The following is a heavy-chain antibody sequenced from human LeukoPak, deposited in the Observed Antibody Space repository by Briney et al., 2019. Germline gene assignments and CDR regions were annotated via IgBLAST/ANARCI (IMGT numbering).Heavy chain of an antibody. J-gene: IGHJ4*02. CDR1: GDSVSSNSAA. Sequence: SQTLSLTCAISGDSVSSNSAAWNWIRQSPSRGLEWLGRTYYRSKWYNDYAVSVKSRITINPDTSKNQFSLQLNSVTPEDTAVYYCARGMTYYDYVWGSYRPLRYYFDYWGQGTLVTVSS. V-gene: IGHV6-1*01. CDR3: ARGMTYYDYVWGSYRPLRYYFDY. D-gene: IGHD3-16*02. CDR2: TYYRSKWYN.